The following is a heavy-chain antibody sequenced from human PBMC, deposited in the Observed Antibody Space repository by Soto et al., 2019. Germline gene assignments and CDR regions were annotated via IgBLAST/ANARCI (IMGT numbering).Heavy chain of an antibody. Sequence: EVQLVESGGGLVQPGGSLRLSCAASGFTFSSYSMNWVRQAPGKGLEWVSYSSSSSSTIYYADSVKGRFTISRDNAKNSLYLQMNSLRAEDTAVYYCARGYCSGGSCYPAIGYYYYMDVWGKGTTVTVSS. D-gene: IGHD2-15*01. CDR2: SSSSSSTI. CDR1: GFTFSSYS. J-gene: IGHJ6*03. CDR3: ARGYCSGGSCYPAIGYYYYMDV. V-gene: IGHV3-48*01.